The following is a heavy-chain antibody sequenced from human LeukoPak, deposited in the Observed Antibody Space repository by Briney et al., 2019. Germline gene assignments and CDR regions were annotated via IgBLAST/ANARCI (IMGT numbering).Heavy chain of an antibody. V-gene: IGHV4-61*02. J-gene: IGHJ4*02. CDR3: ARRDYDYVWGSYRFRSSFDY. CDR1: GGSISSGSYY. D-gene: IGHD3-16*02. CDR2: IYTSGST. Sequence: PSETQSLTCTVSGGSISSGSYYWSWIRQPAGKGLEWIGRIYTSGSTNYNPSLKSRVTISVDTSKNQFSLKLSSVTAADTAVYYCARRDYDYVWGSYRFRSSFDYWGQGTLVTVTS.